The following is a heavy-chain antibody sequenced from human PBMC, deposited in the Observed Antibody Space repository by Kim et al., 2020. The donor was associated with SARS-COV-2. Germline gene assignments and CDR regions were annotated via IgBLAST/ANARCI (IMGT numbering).Heavy chain of an antibody. V-gene: IGHV4-61*01. CDR2: IYYSGST. CDR1: GGSVSSGSYY. J-gene: IGHJ4*02. D-gene: IGHD6-6*01. CDR3: ARGSIAARPLGY. Sequence: SETPSLTCTVSGGSVSSGSYYWSWIRQPPGKGLEWIGYIYYSGSTNYNPSLKSRVTISVDTSKNQFSLKLSSVTAADTAVYYCARGSIAARPLGYWGQGTLVTVSS.